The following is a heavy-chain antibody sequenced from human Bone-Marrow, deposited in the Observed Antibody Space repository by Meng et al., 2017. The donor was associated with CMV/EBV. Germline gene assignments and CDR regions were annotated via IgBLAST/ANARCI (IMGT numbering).Heavy chain of an antibody. CDR3: GWTGTANYYYYGMDV. CDR2: IYYSGST. V-gene: IGHV4-59*01. CDR1: GGSFSGYY. D-gene: IGHD1-7*01. J-gene: IGHJ6*02. Sequence: SETLSLTCAVYGGSFSGYYWSWIRQPPGKGLEWIGYIYYSGSTNYNPSLKSRVTISVDTSKNQFSLKLSSVTAADTAVYYCGWTGTANYYYYGMDVWGQGTTVTVSS.